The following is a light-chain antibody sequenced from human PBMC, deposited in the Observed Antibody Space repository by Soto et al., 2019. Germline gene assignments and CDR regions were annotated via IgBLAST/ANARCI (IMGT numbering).Light chain of an antibody. Sequence: EVVLTQSPVTLSLSPGERATLSCRASQSFRGLLAWYQQKPGQAPRPLTYDAYNRATGIQPRFSGSGSGTDFTLTISSLEPEDSAVYYCQQRHMWPITFGQGPRLEIK. V-gene: IGKV3-11*01. CDR2: DAY. CDR1: QSFRGL. CDR3: QQRHMWPIT. J-gene: IGKJ5*01.